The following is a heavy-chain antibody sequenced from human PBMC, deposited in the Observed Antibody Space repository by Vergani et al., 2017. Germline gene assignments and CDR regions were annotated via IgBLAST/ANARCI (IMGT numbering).Heavy chain of an antibody. CDR3: ARWRFSNCMDV. CDR2: IIPGNGNT. CDR1: GGTFSSYT. Sequence: QVQLVQSGAEVKKPGSSVKVSCKASGGTFSSYTISWVRQAPGQGLEWMGRIIPGNGNTKYSDKFQDRVTFTRDTSASTAYMELSSLRSEDTAVYYCARWRFSNCMDVWGKGTTVTVSS. D-gene: IGHD3-3*01. J-gene: IGHJ6*03. V-gene: IGHV1-69*02.